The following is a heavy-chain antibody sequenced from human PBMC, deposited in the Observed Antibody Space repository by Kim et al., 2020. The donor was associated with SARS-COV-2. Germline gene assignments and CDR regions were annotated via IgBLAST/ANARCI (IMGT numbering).Heavy chain of an antibody. D-gene: IGHD5-12*01. J-gene: IGHJ4*02. CDR3: ARDRGRGWLQPDY. CDR2: ISGSGAGT. CDR1: GFTLSRHA. V-gene: IGHV3-23*01. Sequence: GGSLRLSCAASGFTLSRHAMTWVRQAPGEGLEWVSGISGSGAGTYYADSVKGRFTISRDNAKNSLYLQMNSLRAEDTAVYYCARDRGRGWLQPDYWGQGTLVTVSS.